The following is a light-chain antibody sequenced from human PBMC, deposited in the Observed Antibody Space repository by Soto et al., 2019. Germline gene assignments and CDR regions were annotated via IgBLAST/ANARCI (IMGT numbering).Light chain of an antibody. CDR1: QSVTRN. V-gene: IGKV3-15*01. CDR3: QQYNSWLST. CDR2: GAS. Sequence: EVGVTISAVAVSLTPRERATLSCRASQSVTRNLAWYQQKPGQAPRLLIYGASTRATGIPARFSGSGSGTEFTLIISSLQSEDSAVYYCQQYNSWLSTFGQGTRLDIK. J-gene: IGKJ1*01.